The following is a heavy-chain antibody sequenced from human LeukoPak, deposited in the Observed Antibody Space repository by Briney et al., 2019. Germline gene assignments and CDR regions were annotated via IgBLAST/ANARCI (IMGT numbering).Heavy chain of an antibody. Sequence: ASVKVSCKASGYTFTGYYIHWVRQAPGQGLEWMGWINPNSGDTSYAQKFQGRVTMTRDTSISTAYMELSSLKSDDTAVYYCARVPCLTTSCSPINWFDPWGQGALVTVSS. V-gene: IGHV1-2*02. CDR3: ARVPCLTTSCSPINWFDP. D-gene: IGHD2-2*01. CDR2: INPNSGDT. J-gene: IGHJ5*02. CDR1: GYTFTGYY.